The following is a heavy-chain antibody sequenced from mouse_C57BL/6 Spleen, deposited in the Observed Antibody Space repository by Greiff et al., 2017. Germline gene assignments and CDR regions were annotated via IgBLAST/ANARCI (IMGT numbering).Heavy chain of an antibody. V-gene: IGHV5-6*01. CDR3: ARLDDGYFFAY. Sequence: EVKLMESGGDLVKPGGSLKLSCAASVFTFSSYGMSWVRQTPDKRLEWVATISSGGSYTYYPDSVKGRFTISRDNAKNTLYLQMSSLKSEDTAMYYCARLDDGYFFAYWGQGTLVTVSA. D-gene: IGHD2-3*01. CDR2: ISSGGSYT. CDR1: VFTFSSYG. J-gene: IGHJ3*01.